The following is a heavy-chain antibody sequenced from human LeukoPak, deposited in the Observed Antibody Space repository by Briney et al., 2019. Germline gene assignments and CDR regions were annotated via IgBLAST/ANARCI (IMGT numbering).Heavy chain of an antibody. CDR2: INTDGSST. CDR3: ARVRHYDLWGGYLPTRPPDAFDI. Sequence: PGGSLRLSYAASGFTFSSHWMHWVRQAPGKGLVWVSEINTDGSSTSSADSVKGRFTISRDNAKNTLYLQMNSLRAEDTAVYYCARVRHYDLWGGYLPTRPPDAFDIWGQGTMVTVSS. J-gene: IGHJ3*02. V-gene: IGHV3-74*01. CDR1: GFTFSSHW. D-gene: IGHD3-3*01.